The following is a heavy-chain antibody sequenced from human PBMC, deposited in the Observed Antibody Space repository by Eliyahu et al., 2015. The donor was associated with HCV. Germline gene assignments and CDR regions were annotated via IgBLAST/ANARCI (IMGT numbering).Heavy chain of an antibody. J-gene: IGHJ4*02. Sequence: QVQLVESGGGVVQPGRSLRLSCAASGFNFRSLWHALGPPGARQGAGVGGSLWYDGSNKYYADSVKGRFTVSRDNSKNTLYLQMNSLRSEDTAVYYCAREGSGSQLPGDYWGQGTLVTVSS. CDR3: AREGSGSQLPGDY. CDR2: WYDGSNK. CDR1: GFNFRSLW. D-gene: IGHD1-26*01. V-gene: IGHV3-33*01.